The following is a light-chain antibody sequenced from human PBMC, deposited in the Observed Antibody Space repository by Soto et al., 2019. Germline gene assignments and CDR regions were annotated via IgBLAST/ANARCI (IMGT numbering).Light chain of an antibody. Sequence: QSALTQPPSASGSPGQSVTISCTGTSSDVGAYNLVSWYQQHPGKAPKLMIYEVSKRPSGVPDRSSGSKSGNTASLTVSGLQADDEADYFCSSHAGGNHWGVFGGGTKLTVL. CDR2: EVS. CDR1: SSDVGAYNL. J-gene: IGLJ3*02. CDR3: SSHAGGNHWGV. V-gene: IGLV2-8*01.